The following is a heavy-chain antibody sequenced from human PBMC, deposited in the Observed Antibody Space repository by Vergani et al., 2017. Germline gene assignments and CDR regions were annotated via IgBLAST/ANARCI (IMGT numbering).Heavy chain of an antibody. V-gene: IGHV1-69*06. D-gene: IGHD2-15*01. CDR1: GGTFSSYA. Sequence: QVQLVQSGAEVKKPGSSVKVSCKASGGTFSSYAISWVRQAPGQGLEWMGGIIPIFGTANYAQQFQGRVTITADKSTSTAYMELSSLRSEDTAVYYCVRGQLGYCSGGSCYFDYWGQGTLVTVSS. CDR3: VRGQLGYCSGGSCYFDY. CDR2: IIPIFGTA. J-gene: IGHJ4*02.